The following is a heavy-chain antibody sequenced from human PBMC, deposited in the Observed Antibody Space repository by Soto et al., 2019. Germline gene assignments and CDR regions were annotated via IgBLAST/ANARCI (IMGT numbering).Heavy chain of an antibody. CDR3: AKPTTTSLHFDY. V-gene: IGHV3-30*18. Sequence: SLRLSCAASGFTLSSYGMHWVRQAPGKGLEWVAVISYDGSNKYYADSVKGRFTIPRDNSKNTLYLQMNSLRAEDTPVYYCAKPTTTSLHFDYWGQGTLVTASS. J-gene: IGHJ4*02. CDR1: GFTLSSYG. CDR2: ISYDGSNK. D-gene: IGHD1-1*01.